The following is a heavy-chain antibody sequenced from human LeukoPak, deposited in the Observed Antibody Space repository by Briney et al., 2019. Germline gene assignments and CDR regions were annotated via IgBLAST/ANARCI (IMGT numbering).Heavy chain of an antibody. CDR1: GFTFDDYW. CDR3: AKEPFRFGELLTPDY. D-gene: IGHD3-10*01. Sequence: GGSLRLSCGASGFTFDDYWMSWVRQAPGQGLEWVANINQDGSEKYYLDSAKGRFTISRDNARNSLYLQMNSLRAEDTAVYYCAKEPFRFGELLTPDYWGQGTLVTVSS. J-gene: IGHJ4*02. V-gene: IGHV3-7*01. CDR2: INQDGSEK.